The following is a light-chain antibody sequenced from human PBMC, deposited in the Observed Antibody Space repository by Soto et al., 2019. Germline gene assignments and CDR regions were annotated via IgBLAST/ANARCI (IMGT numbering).Light chain of an antibody. V-gene: IGLV2-14*01. CDR3: SSYTRTNSYV. J-gene: IGLJ1*01. CDR2: EVS. CDR1: SSDVGGYNY. Sequence: QSALTQPASVSGSPGQSITISCTGSSSDVGGYNYVSWYQQHPGKAPKLMIYEVSRRPSGVSNRFSGSKSGNTASLTISGLQAEDEADYHCSSYTRTNSYVFGTGTKLTVL.